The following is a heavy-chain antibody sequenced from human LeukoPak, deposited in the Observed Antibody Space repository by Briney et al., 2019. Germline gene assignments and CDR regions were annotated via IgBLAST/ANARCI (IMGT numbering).Heavy chain of an antibody. V-gene: IGHV3-30*09. CDR2: ISTDGNYK. J-gene: IGHJ4*02. D-gene: IGHD5-24*01. Sequence: GGSLRLSCAASGFTSNNYAIYWVRQAPGKGLEWVSVISTDGNYKYYADSVKGRFAVSRDNSKNMLYLQMNSLSADDTAVYYCARRPVAAIKGYFDSWGQGALVTVSS. CDR1: GFTSNNYA. CDR3: ARRPVAAIKGYFDS.